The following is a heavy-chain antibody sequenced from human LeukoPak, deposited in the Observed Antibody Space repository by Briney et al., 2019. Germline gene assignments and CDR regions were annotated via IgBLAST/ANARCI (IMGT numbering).Heavy chain of an antibody. Sequence: GASVTVSCTASGFTFTSSAVQWVRQARGQRLEWIGWIVVGSGNTNYAQKFQERVTITRDMSTSTAYMELSSLRSEDTAVYYCAADNMYGYGVPWGQGTLVTVSS. CDR2: IVVGSGNT. CDR1: GFTFTSSA. D-gene: IGHD3-10*02. J-gene: IGHJ5*02. CDR3: AADNMYGYGVP. V-gene: IGHV1-58*01.